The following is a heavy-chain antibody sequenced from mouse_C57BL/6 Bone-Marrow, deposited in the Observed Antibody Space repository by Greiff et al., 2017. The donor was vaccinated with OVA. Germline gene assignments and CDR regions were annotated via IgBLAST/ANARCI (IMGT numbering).Heavy chain of an antibody. D-gene: IGHD2-4*01. Sequence: EVMLVESGEGLVKPGGSLKLSCAASGFTFSSYAMSWVRQTPEKRLEWVAYISSGGDYIYYADTVKGRFTISRDNARNTLYLQMSSLKSEDTAMYYCTRERGGYDYDGFAYWGQGTLVTVSA. CDR3: TRERGGYDYDGFAY. J-gene: IGHJ3*01. CDR1: GFTFSSYA. V-gene: IGHV5-9-1*02. CDR2: ISSGGDYI.